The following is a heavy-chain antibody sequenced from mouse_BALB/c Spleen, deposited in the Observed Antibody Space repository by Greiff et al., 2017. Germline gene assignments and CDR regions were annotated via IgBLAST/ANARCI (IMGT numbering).Heavy chain of an antibody. D-gene: IGHD1-2*01. Sequence: EVKLVESGGGLVKPGGSLKLSCAASGFTFSSYAMSWVRQTPEKRLEWVASISSGGSTYYPDSVKGRFTISRDNARNILYLQMSSLRSEDTAMYYCARKNPFYYGLDYWGQGTTLTVSS. CDR3: ARKNPFYYGLDY. CDR1: GFTFSSYA. CDR2: ISSGGST. V-gene: IGHV5-6-5*01. J-gene: IGHJ2*01.